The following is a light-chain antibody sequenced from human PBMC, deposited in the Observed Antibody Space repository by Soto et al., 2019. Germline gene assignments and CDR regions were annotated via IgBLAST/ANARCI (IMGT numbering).Light chain of an antibody. J-gene: IGLJ1*01. CDR2: EVS. V-gene: IGLV2-18*02. CDR1: SIDVGNYDR. CDR3: SSYTGSSPRYV. Sequence: QSALTQPPSVSGSPGQSVTISCTGTSIDVGNYDRVSWYQQPPGTAPKLIIYEVSNRPSGVPDRFSGSKSGNTASLTISGLQAEAEGDYYCSSYTGSSPRYVFGTGTKVTVL.